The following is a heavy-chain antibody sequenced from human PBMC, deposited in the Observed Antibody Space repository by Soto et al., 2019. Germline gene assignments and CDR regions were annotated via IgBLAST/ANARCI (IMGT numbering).Heavy chain of an antibody. D-gene: IGHD1-7*01. CDR2: ISYDGSNK. Sequence: QVQLVESGGGVVQPGRSLRLSCAASGFTFSSYGMHWVRQAPGKGLEWVAVISYDGSNKYYADSVKGRFTISRDNSKNTLYLQMNSLRAEDTAVYYCAKDAGFNWNYADEDYGMDVWGQGTTVTVSS. CDR3: AKDAGFNWNYADEDYGMDV. CDR1: GFTFSSYG. V-gene: IGHV3-30*18. J-gene: IGHJ6*02.